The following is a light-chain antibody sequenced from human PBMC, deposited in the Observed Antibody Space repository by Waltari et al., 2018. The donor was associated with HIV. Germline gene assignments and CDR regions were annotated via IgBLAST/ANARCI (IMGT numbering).Light chain of an antibody. CDR2: EDS. J-gene: IGLJ2*01. CDR1: NIGSQS. CDR3: QVWHSNSDHVV. Sequence: SYVLTQPPSVSVAPGQTARTTCAGNNIGSQSVHCYHQRPGQAPPLVGHEDSDRPSGIPERCSRSNSGNTATLTISRVEAGDEADYYCQVWHSNSDHVVFGGGTKLTVL. V-gene: IGLV3-21*02.